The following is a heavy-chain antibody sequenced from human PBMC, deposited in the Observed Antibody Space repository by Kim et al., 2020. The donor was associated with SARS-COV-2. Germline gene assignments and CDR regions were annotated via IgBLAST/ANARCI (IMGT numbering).Heavy chain of an antibody. V-gene: IGHV3-74*01. Sequence: GGSLRLSCAAYGFTFSECGMHWIRQAPGKGLVWVSRIYSDGTIRNNADSVTGRFSISRANAKTTRYLQMNSHRAEDAAASYCSGARAYSPEVDAWGQGTL. J-gene: IGHJ1*01. CDR1: GFTFSECG. D-gene: IGHD6-13*01. CDR2: IYSDGTIR. CDR3: SGARAYSPEVDA.